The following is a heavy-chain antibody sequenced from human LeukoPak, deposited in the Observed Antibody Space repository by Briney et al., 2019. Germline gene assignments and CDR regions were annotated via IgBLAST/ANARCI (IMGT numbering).Heavy chain of an antibody. J-gene: IGHJ5*02. CDR3: TREAYCSGGSCYPWFDP. D-gene: IGHD2-15*01. CDR1: GYTFTAYY. Sequence: GASVKVSCKASGYTFTAYYMHWVRQAPGQGLEWMGWINPNSGDTSYAQKFQGRVTMTRDTSISTAYMELSRLGSDDTAVYYCTREAYCSGGSCYPWFDPWGQGTLVTISS. CDR2: INPNSGDT. V-gene: IGHV1-2*02.